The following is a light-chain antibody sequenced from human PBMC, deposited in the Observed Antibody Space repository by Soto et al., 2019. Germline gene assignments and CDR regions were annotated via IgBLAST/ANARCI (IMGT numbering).Light chain of an antibody. CDR3: QQYESSPLT. J-gene: IGKJ4*01. CDR1: QSVSSAL. Sequence: EIVLTQSPDTLSLSPGERATLSCRASQSVSSALVAWYQQKPGQAPRLLIYRASTRATGIPDRFTGSGSGTDFTLTISSLEPEDFAVYYCQQYESSPLTFGGGTNVEIK. V-gene: IGKV3-20*01. CDR2: RAS.